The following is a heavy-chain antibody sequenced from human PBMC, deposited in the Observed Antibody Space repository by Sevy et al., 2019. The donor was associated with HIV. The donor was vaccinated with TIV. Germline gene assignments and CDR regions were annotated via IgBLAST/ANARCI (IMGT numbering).Heavy chain of an antibody. V-gene: IGHV3-30*02. CDR2: IRYDGSNK. CDR1: GFTFSSYG. CDR3: AKSYFYDSSGYSTLFDY. D-gene: IGHD3-22*01. J-gene: IGHJ4*02. Sequence: GGSLRLSCAASGFTFSSYGMHWVRQAPGKGLEWVAVIRYDGSNKYYADSVKGRFTISRDNSKNTLYLQMNSLRAEDTAVDYCAKSYFYDSSGYSTLFDYWGQGTLVTVSS.